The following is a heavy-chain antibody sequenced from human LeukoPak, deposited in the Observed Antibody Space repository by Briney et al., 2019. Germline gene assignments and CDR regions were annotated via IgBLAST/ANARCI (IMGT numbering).Heavy chain of an antibody. D-gene: IGHD2-2*01. J-gene: IGHJ6*03. CDR2: INHSGST. CDR3: ARASGMIVPAAIYYYYYMDV. CDR1: GGSFSGYY. V-gene: IGHV4-34*01. Sequence: SETLSLTCAVYGGSFSGYYWSWIRQPPGKGLEWIGEINHSGSTNYNPSLKSRVTMSVDTSKNQFSLKLSSVTAADTAVYYCARASGMIVPAAIYYYYYMDVWGKGTTVTVSS.